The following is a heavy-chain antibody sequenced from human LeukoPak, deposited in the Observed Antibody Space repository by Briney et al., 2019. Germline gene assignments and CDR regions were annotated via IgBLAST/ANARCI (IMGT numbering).Heavy chain of an antibody. CDR2: IYSGGST. V-gene: IGHV3-66*02. D-gene: IGHD3-22*01. J-gene: IGHJ4*02. CDR1: GFTVSSNY. Sequence: GGSLRLSCAASGFTVSSNYMNWVRQAPGKGLEWVSTIYSGGSTYYADSVKGRFTISRDTSQNTLYLQMNSLRPEDTAVYYCARDWLICYFDSWGQGTLVTVSS. CDR3: ARDWLICYFDS.